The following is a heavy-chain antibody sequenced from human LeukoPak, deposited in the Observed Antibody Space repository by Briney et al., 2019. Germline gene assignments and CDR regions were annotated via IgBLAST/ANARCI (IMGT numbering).Heavy chain of an antibody. CDR2: TSGDEDST. J-gene: IGHJ4*02. CDR3: TKDLMTGFSSGWYFGS. V-gene: IGHV3-23*01. D-gene: IGHD6-19*01. Sequence: GGSLRLSCAASGFSFGSFAMSWVRQAPGKGLEWVAVTSGDEDSTHYAESVRGRFIISTDNSKNSLYLQMNSLRAEDTAVYYCTKDLMTGFSSGWYFGSWGQGTLVTVSS. CDR1: GFSFGSFA.